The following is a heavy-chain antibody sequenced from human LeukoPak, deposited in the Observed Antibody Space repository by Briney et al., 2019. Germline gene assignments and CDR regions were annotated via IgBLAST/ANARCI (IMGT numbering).Heavy chain of an antibody. V-gene: IGHV1-8*01. Sequence: ASVKVSCKASGYTFTSYDINWVRQATGQGLEWMGWMNPNSGNTGYAQKFQGRVTMTRNTSISTAYMELSSLRSEDTAVYYCARIGLETRGRQIDYWGQGTLVTVSS. CDR1: GYTFTSYD. CDR3: ARIGLETRGRQIDY. J-gene: IGHJ4*02. CDR2: MNPNSGNT. D-gene: IGHD3-3*01.